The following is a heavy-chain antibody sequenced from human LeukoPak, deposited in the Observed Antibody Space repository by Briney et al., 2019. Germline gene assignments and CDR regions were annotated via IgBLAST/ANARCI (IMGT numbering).Heavy chain of an antibody. D-gene: IGHD2-2*01. CDR2: IKQDGSEK. Sequence: GGSLRLSCAASGFNFGEFWMAWVRQTPGKGLEWVANIKQDGSEKYYVDSVTGRFTISRDNAKNSLSLQMTSLRVEDTAVYYCAPICSTRCYGYYMDVWGKGTPVPVSS. V-gene: IGHV3-7*02. CDR3: APICSTRCYGYYMDV. CDR1: GFNFGEFW. J-gene: IGHJ6*03.